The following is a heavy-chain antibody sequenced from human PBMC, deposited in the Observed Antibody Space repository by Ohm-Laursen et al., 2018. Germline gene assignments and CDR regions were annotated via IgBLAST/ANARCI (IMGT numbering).Heavy chain of an antibody. CDR2: IRKDGGET. CDR1: GFTFSNYA. Sequence: SLRLSCSASGFTFSNYAMHGVRQAPGKGLEWVANIRKDGGETYYVDSVKGRFTISRDNAKNSLYLQINSLKGEDTAVYFCARDPTFHAFDIWGQGTMVTVSS. J-gene: IGHJ3*02. D-gene: IGHD2/OR15-2a*01. CDR3: ARDPTFHAFDI. V-gene: IGHV3-7*01.